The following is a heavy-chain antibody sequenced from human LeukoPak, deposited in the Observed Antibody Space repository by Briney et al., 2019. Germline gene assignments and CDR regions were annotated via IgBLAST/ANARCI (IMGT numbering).Heavy chain of an antibody. CDR3: ARRSQMGGGAYYFDY. CDR2: IYYSGST. J-gene: IGHJ4*02. D-gene: IGHD3-16*01. CDR1: GGSISSSSYY. Sequence: PLETLSLTCTVSGGSISSSSYYWGWIRQPPGKGLEWIGSIYYSGSTYYNPSLKSRVTISVDTSKNQFSLKLSSVTAADTAVYYCARRSQMGGGAYYFDYWGQGTLVTVSS. V-gene: IGHV4-39*01.